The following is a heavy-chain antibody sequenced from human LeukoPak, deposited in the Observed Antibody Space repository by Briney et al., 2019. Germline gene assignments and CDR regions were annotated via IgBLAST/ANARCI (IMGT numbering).Heavy chain of an antibody. CDR3: AKEVVYPYYFDY. CDR1: GFSFSSYA. J-gene: IGHJ4*02. D-gene: IGHD3-16*02. CDR2: ISGGGST. Sequence: GGSLRLSCAASGFSFSSYAMSWVRRAPGKGLEWVSAISGGGSTYYADSVKGRFTISRDNSKNTLYLQMNSLRAEDTAVYYCAKEVVYPYYFDYWGQGTLVTVSS. V-gene: IGHV3-23*01.